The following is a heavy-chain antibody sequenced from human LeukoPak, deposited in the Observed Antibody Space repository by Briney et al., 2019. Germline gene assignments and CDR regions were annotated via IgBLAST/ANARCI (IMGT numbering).Heavy chain of an antibody. J-gene: IGHJ4*02. CDR1: GFTFSSYA. Sequence: GGSLRLSCAASGFTFSSYAMSWVRQAPGKGLEWVSAISGSGGATYYADSVRGRFTVSRDNSKKTLYLQVNSLRAEDTAVYYCAKDQYYDILTGYSGTSDYWGQGTLVTVSS. CDR3: AKDQYYDILTGYSGTSDY. CDR2: ISGSGGAT. D-gene: IGHD3-9*01. V-gene: IGHV3-23*01.